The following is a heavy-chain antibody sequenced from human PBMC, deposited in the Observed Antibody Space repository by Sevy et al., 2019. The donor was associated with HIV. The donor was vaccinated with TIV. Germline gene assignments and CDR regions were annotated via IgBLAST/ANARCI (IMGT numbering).Heavy chain of an antibody. V-gene: IGHV3-23*01. CDR3: AKVLEYSSSSGPLDY. CDR2: ISGSGGST. Sequence: GESLKISCAASGFTFSSYAMSWVRQAPGKGLEWVSAISGSGGSTYYADSVKGRFTISRDNSKNTLYLQMNSLRAEDTAVYYCAKVLEYSSSSGPLDYWGQGTLVTVSS. J-gene: IGHJ4*02. CDR1: GFTFSSYA. D-gene: IGHD6-6*01.